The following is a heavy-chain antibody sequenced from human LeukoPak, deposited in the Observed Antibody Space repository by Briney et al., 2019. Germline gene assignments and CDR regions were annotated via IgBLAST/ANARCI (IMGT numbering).Heavy chain of an antibody. CDR1: GGSFSGYY. CDR2: INHSGST. Sequence: PSETLSLTCAVYGGSFSGYYWSWIRQPPGKGLEGVGEINHSGSTNYNPSLKSRVTISVDTSKNQFSLKLSSVTAADTAVYYCARGRCSGGSCYRRGAFDIWGQGTMVTVSS. D-gene: IGHD2-15*01. V-gene: IGHV4-34*01. J-gene: IGHJ3*02. CDR3: ARGRCSGGSCYRRGAFDI.